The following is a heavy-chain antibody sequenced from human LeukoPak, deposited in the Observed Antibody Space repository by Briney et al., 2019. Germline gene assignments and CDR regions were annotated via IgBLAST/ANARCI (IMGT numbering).Heavy chain of an antibody. CDR1: GFSVSNTY. J-gene: IGHJ4*02. Sequence: GGSLRLSCAASGFSVSNTYMSWVRQAPGKGLEWVSVIYSGDSGVSTYYADSVKGRFTISRDDSKDTLYLQMNSLRTEDTAAYYCARDPQVGAPDYFDYWGQGTLVTVSP. D-gene: IGHD1-26*01. V-gene: IGHV3-53*05. CDR3: ARDPQVGAPDYFDY. CDR2: IYSGDSGVST.